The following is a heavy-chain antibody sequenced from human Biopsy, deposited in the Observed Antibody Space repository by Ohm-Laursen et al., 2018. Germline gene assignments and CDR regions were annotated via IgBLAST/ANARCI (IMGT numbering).Heavy chain of an antibody. Sequence: SVKVSCNASGATVTSYAISWVRQAPGQGLEWMGRIDPSTGVTNYAHNFQGRVTITADRSTPTAYVEVSSLRPDDTAVFYCATDARWDLSLDAFHVWGQGTKVTVSS. J-gene: IGHJ3*01. CDR1: GATVTSYA. V-gene: IGHV1-69*04. CDR2: IDPSTGVT. D-gene: IGHD1-26*01. CDR3: ATDARWDLSLDAFHV.